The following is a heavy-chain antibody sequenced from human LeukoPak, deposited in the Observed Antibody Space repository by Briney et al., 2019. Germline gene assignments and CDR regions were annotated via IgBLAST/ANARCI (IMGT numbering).Heavy chain of an antibody. CDR3: AIGTHYYYGVDV. Sequence: SETLSLTCTVSGGSISSSSYYWGWIRQPPGKGLEWIGSIYYSGSTYYNPSLKSRVTISVDTSKSQFSLKLSSVTAADTAVYYCAIGTHYYYGVDVWGQGTTVTVSS. CDR2: IYYSGST. V-gene: IGHV4-39*01. CDR1: GGSISSSSYY. D-gene: IGHD1-7*01. J-gene: IGHJ6*02.